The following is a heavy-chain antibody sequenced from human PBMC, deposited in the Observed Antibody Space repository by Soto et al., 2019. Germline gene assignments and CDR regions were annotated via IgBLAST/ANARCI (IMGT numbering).Heavy chain of an antibody. V-gene: IGHV1-8*01. CDR2: MNPNNGNT. D-gene: IGHD2-8*01. CDR1: GYTFTSYE. J-gene: IGHJ4*02. Sequence: QVQLVQSGAEVKKPGASVKVSCKASGYTFTSYEINWVQQATGQGLEWMGWMNPNNGNTGDAQKLQGRVIMTSNTSISTAYMELSSLRSEDTAVYYCARGPHPYFNDYWGQGTLVTVSS. CDR3: ARGPHPYFNDY.